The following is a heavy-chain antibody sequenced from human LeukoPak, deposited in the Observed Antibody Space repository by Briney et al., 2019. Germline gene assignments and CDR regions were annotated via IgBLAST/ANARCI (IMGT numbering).Heavy chain of an antibody. V-gene: IGHV3-30*04. Sequence: GGSLRLSCAASEFTFSNYAMHWVRQAPGKGLEWVAFISYDGKDKYYADSVKGRFTISRDNAKNSLYLQMNSLRAEDTAVYYCARDRVLRDIVVVPAALVEIDYYGMDVWGQGTTVTVSS. CDR3: ARDRVLRDIVVVPAALVEIDYYGMDV. J-gene: IGHJ6*02. D-gene: IGHD2-2*01. CDR1: EFTFSNYA. CDR2: ISYDGKDK.